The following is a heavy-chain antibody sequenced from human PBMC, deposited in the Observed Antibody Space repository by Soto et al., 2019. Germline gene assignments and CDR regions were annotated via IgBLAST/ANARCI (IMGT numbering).Heavy chain of an antibody. CDR1: GGSISSSNL. V-gene: IGHV4-4*02. CDR3: ARLGLLWFGEVKGTEYSNSGMDA. Sequence: PSETLSHTCAVSGGSISSSNLWSWVRQPPGKGLEWIGEIYHSGSTNYNPSLKSRVTISVDKSKNQFSLKLSSVTAADTAVYYCARLGLLWFGEVKGTEYSNSGMDAWGQGTTLTISS. J-gene: IGHJ6*02. CDR2: IYHSGST. D-gene: IGHD3-10*01.